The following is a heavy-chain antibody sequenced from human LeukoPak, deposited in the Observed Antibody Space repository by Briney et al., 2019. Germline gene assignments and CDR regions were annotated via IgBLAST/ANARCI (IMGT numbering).Heavy chain of an antibody. CDR2: IWYDGSNK. J-gene: IGHJ3*02. V-gene: IGHV3-33*01. D-gene: IGHD5-24*01. CDR3: ARAGDGSMGAFDI. CDR1: GFTFSSFG. Sequence: QSGGSLRLSCAASGFTFSSFGMHWVRQAPGKGLEWVAVIWYDGSNKYYADSVKGRFTISRDNAKNSLYLQMNSLRAEDTAVYYCARAGDGSMGAFDIWGQGTMVTVSS.